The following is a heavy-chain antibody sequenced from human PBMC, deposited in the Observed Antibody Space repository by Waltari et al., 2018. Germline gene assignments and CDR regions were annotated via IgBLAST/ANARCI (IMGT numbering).Heavy chain of an antibody. CDR3: ACSFDAFDI. CDR2: INHSGST. Sequence: HVQLQESGPGLVKPSETLSLTCAVSGSSTSSGTYWGWIRQPPGKGLEWIGGINHSGSTYYNPSLKSRVTISVDTSKNQFSLKLSSVTAADTAVYYCACSFDAFDIWGQGTMVTVSS. J-gene: IGHJ3*02. CDR1: GSSTSSGTY. V-gene: IGHV4-38-2*01. D-gene: IGHD3-10*02.